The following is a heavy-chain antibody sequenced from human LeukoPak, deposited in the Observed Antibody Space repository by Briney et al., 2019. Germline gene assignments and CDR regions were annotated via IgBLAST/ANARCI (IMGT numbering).Heavy chain of an antibody. CDR2: ISWNSGSI. V-gene: IGHV3-9*01. CDR3: AKEVLSSSWKATPNDAFDI. Sequence: GRSLRLSCAASGFTFDDYAMHWVRQAPGKGLEWVSGISWNSGSIGYADSVKGRFTISRDNSKNTLYLQMNSLRAEDTAVYYCAKEVLSSSWKATPNDAFDIWGQGTMVTVSS. CDR1: GFTFDDYA. D-gene: IGHD6-13*01. J-gene: IGHJ3*02.